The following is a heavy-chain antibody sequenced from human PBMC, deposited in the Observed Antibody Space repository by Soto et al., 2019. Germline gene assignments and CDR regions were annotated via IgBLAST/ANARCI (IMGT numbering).Heavy chain of an antibody. J-gene: IGHJ4*02. Sequence: QVQLQESGPGLVKPSETLSLTCTVSGDSIKHYYWNWIRQPPGKGLEWIGYIYYSGATNYNPSLKSRVNISKNQFSLKLTSVTAADTAVYYCVRGETKAHFDSWGQGILVTVSS. D-gene: IGHD3-16*01. V-gene: IGHV4-59*01. CDR2: IYYSGAT. CDR1: GDSIKHYY. CDR3: VRGETKAHFDS.